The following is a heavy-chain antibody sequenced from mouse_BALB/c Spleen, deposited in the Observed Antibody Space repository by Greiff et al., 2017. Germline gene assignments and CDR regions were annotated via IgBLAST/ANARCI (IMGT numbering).Heavy chain of an antibody. CDR1: GFAFSSYD. J-gene: IGHJ4*01. V-gene: IGHV5-12-1*01. CDR3: ARRGYYYGSSYAYAMDY. CDR2: ISSGGGST. D-gene: IGHD1-1*01. Sequence: EVKLMESGGGLVKPGGSLKLSCAASGFAFSSYDMSWVRQTPEKRLEWVAYISSGGGSTYYPDTVKGRFTISRDNAKNTLYLQMSSLKSEDTAMYYCARRGYYYGSSYAYAMDYWGQGTSVTVSS.